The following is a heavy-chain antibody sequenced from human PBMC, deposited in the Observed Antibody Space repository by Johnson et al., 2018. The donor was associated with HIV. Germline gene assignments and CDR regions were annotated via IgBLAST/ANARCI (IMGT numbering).Heavy chain of an antibody. V-gene: IGHV3-30*03. J-gene: IGHJ3*02. D-gene: IGHD5-12*01. Sequence: VHLVESGGGVVQPGRSLRLSCAASGFTFSNFGMHWVRQAPGKGLEWVAVISYDESNKYYADSVKGRFTISRDNSKDTLYLQMNSLRTEDTAVYYCAAPRESRIGYDLDAFDIWGQGTMVTVS. CDR2: ISYDESNK. CDR1: GFTFSNFG. CDR3: AAPRESRIGYDLDAFDI.